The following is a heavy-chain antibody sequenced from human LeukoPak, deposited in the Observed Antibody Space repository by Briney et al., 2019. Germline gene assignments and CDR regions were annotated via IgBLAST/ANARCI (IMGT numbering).Heavy chain of an antibody. CDR2: IFPILGIA. Sequence: ASLKVSCKASGHTFTSYGISWVRQAPGQGLEWMGRIFPILGIANYAQKFQGRVTITADKSTSTAYMELSSLRSEDTAVYYCARVPDYWGQGTLVTVSS. CDR1: GHTFTSYG. J-gene: IGHJ4*02. CDR3: ARVPDY. V-gene: IGHV1-69*04.